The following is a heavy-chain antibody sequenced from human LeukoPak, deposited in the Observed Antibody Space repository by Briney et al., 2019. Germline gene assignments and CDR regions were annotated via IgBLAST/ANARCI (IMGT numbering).Heavy chain of an antibody. Sequence: TGGSLRLSCEVSGFTFSASNMNWVRQAPGKGLEWVSSISSSSSYIYYADSVKGRFTISRDNAKNSLYLQMNSLRAEDTAVYYCARPERGGATIDYWGQGTLVTVSS. V-gene: IGHV3-21*01. CDR2: ISSSSSYI. D-gene: IGHD1-26*01. CDR1: GFTFSASN. CDR3: ARPERGGATIDY. J-gene: IGHJ4*02.